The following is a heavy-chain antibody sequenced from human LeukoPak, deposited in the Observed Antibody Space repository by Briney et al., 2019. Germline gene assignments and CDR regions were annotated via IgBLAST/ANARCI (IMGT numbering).Heavy chain of an antibody. V-gene: IGHV1-18*01. CDR1: GYTFTSYG. CDR3: ARHLQLVPIPAH. J-gene: IGHJ4*02. CDR2: ISAYNGNT. Sequence: ASVKVSCKASGYTFTSYGISWVRQAPGQGLEWMGWISAYNGNTNYAQKLQGRVTMTTDTSTSTAYMELRSLRPDDTAVYYCARHLQLVPIPAHWGQGTLVTVSS. D-gene: IGHD6-13*01.